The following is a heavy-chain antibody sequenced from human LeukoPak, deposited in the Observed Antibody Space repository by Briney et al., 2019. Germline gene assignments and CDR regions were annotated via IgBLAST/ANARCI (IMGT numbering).Heavy chain of an antibody. J-gene: IGHJ4*02. CDR3: ANYGSAYYFDY. CDR1: GFIFSSYG. Sequence: PGGSLRLSCAASGFIFSSYGMHWVRQAPGKGLQWVAVIGYDGNKKYYADSVKGRFTISRDSSKNTLYLQMNSLRAEDTAVYYCANYGSAYYFDYWGQGTLVTVSS. V-gene: IGHV3-30*18. D-gene: IGHD3-10*01. CDR2: IGYDGNKK.